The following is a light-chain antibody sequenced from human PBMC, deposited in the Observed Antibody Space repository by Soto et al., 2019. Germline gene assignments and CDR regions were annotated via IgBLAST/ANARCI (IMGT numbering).Light chain of an antibody. V-gene: IGKV3-15*01. CDR2: GAS. CDR3: QQYHEWPIT. Sequence: VRTPSSSTLSAYPGERVTLYCRASQSVASSVAWYQQKPGQAPRLILYGASTRATGFPARFSGSGSGTEFTLTISSLQSEDFAVYLCQQYHEWPITFGQGTRLEIK. J-gene: IGKJ5*01. CDR1: QSVASS.